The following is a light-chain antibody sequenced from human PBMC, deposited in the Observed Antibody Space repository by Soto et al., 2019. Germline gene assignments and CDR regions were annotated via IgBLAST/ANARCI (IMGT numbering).Light chain of an antibody. J-gene: IGKJ5*01. V-gene: IGKV3-11*01. CDR2: DAS. CDR3: QQRSNWPPIT. Sequence: EIVLTPSPATLSLSPGERATLSCRASQSVSSYLAWYQQKPGQAPRLLIYDASNRATGIPARFSGSGSGTDFTHTISSLEPEDFAVYYCQQRSNWPPITFGQGTRREIK. CDR1: QSVSSY.